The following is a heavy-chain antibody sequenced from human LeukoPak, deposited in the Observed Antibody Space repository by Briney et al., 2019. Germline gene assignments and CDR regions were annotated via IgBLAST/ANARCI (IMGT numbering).Heavy chain of an antibody. J-gene: IGHJ5*02. V-gene: IGHV1-18*01. Sequence: GASVKVSCKASGYTFTSYGVSWVRQAPGQGLEWMGWISAYNGNTNYAQKLQGRVTMTTDTSTSTAYMELRSLRSDDTAVYYCAREGPRITMVRGVINWFDPWGQGTLVTVSS. D-gene: IGHD3-10*01. CDR2: ISAYNGNT. CDR1: GYTFTSYG. CDR3: AREGPRITMVRGVINWFDP.